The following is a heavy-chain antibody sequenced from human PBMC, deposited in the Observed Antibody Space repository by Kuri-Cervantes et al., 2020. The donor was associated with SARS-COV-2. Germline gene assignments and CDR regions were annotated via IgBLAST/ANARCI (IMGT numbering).Heavy chain of an antibody. CDR2: ISSSSSYI. Sequence: GESLKISCAASGFTFSNAWMSWVRQAPGKGLEWVSSISSSSSYIYYADSVKGRFTISRDNAKSSLYLQMNSLRAEDTAVYYCAKTNTIFGVVSWFDPWGQGTLVTVSS. J-gene: IGHJ5*02. CDR1: GFTFSNAW. CDR3: AKTNTIFGVVSWFDP. V-gene: IGHV3-21*01. D-gene: IGHD3-3*01.